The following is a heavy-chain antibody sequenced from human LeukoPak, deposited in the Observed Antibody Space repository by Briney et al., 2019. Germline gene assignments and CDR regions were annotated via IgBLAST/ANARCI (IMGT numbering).Heavy chain of an antibody. J-gene: IGHJ1*01. CDR1: GFTFSSYA. CDR3: AKDSSGLRRVRPTYFQH. D-gene: IGHD3-10*01. CDR2: ISGSGGST. Sequence: PGGSLRLSCAASGFTFSSYAMSWVRQAPGKGLEWVSAISGSGGSTYYADSVKGRFTISRDNSKNTLYLQMNSLRAEDTAVYYCAKDSSGLRRVRPTYFQHWGQGTLVTVSS. V-gene: IGHV3-23*01.